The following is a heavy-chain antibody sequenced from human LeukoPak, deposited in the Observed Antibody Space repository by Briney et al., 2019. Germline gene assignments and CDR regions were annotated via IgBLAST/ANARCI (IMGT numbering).Heavy chain of an antibody. V-gene: IGHV4-59*01. J-gene: IGHJ4*02. D-gene: IGHD2-15*01. CDR2: IYFSGST. CDR3: ARVLPSGYSDY. CDR1: GGSFSGYY. Sequence: SETLSLTCAVYGGSFSGYYWSWIRQPPGKGLEWLGYIYFSGSTNYNPSLKSRVTISVDTSTNQFSLKLSSVTAADTAVYYCARVLPSGYSDYWGQGTLVTVSS.